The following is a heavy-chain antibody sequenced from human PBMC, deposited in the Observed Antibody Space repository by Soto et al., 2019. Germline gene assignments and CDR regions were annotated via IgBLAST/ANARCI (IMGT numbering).Heavy chain of an antibody. J-gene: IGHJ4*02. CDR3: ASSGWYQLYFDY. D-gene: IGHD6-19*01. Sequence: ASVKVSCKASGYIFTGYGISWVRQAPGQGLEWMGWISAYNGNTKYAQNLQGRVTLTTDTSTYTAYMELRSLQSDDTAVYYCASSGWYQLYFDYWGQGTLVTVSS. V-gene: IGHV1-18*01. CDR1: GYIFTGYG. CDR2: ISAYNGNT.